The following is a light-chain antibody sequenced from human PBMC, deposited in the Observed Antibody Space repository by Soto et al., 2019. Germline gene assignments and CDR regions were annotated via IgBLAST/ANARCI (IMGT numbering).Light chain of an antibody. J-gene: IGKJ1*01. CDR2: GAS. CDR1: QSVSNSY. V-gene: IGKV3-20*01. Sequence: EIVLTQSPGTLSLSPGERATLSCRASQSVSNSYIAWYQQKPGQAPRLLIYGASSRATGIPDRFSGSESGTDFNLTISRLEPEDFAVYYCKQYGSSPWTFGQGTKVEIK. CDR3: KQYGSSPWT.